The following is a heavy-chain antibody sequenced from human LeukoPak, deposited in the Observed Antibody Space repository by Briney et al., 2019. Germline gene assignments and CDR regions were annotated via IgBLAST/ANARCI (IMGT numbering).Heavy chain of an antibody. V-gene: IGHV4-34*01. CDR2: INHSGST. Sequence: SETLSLTCAVYGGSFSGYYWSWIRQPPGKGLEWIGEINHSGSTNYNPSLKSRVTISVDTSKNQFSLKLSPVTAADTAVYYCARGRSPVVVPAARPGYNWFDPWGQGTLVTVSS. D-gene: IGHD2-2*01. CDR3: ARGRSPVVVPAARPGYNWFDP. J-gene: IGHJ5*02. CDR1: GGSFSGYY.